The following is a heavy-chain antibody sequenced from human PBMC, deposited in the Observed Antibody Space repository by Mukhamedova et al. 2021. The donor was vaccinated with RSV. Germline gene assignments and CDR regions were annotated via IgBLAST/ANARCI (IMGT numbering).Heavy chain of an antibody. CDR1: Y. CDR2: VHTSGTI. CDR3: ARDRAYGYNFGYPFFSGMAV. Sequence: YWSWIRQPAGKGLEWIGRVHTSGTINYNPSLESRVTISIDTSENQFSLELTSVTAADTAVYYCARDRAYGYNFGYPFFSGMAVWG. J-gene: IGHJ6*02. V-gene: IGHV4-61*02. D-gene: IGHD5-18*01.